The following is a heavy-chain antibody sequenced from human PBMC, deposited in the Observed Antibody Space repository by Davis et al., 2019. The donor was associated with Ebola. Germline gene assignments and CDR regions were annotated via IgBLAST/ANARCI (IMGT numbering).Heavy chain of an antibody. CDR2: IKEDGSEK. J-gene: IGHJ6*02. CDR3: ARDRIVVVPGAITYYYYGMDV. V-gene: IGHV3-7*03. CDR1: GFTFSSYW. Sequence: GESLKISCAASGFTFSSYWMSWVRQAPGKGLEWVANIKEDGSEKYYVDSVKGRFTISRDNAKKSLYLQMNSLRAEDTAVYYCARDRIVVVPGAITYYYYGMDVWGQGTLVTVSS. D-gene: IGHD2-2*01.